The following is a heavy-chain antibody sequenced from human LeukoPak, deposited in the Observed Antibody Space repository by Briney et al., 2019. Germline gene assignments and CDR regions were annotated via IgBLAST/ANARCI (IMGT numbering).Heavy chain of an antibody. D-gene: IGHD2-15*01. V-gene: IGHV3-21*01. CDR2: ISSSSSYI. CDR1: GFTFSSYS. Sequence: GSLRLSCAASGFTFSSYSMNWVRQAPGKGLEWVSSISSSSSYIYYADSVKGRFTISRDNAKNSLYLQMNSLRAEDTAVYYCARYCSGGSCYGGGYYGMDVWGQGTTVTVSS. J-gene: IGHJ6*02. CDR3: ARYCSGGSCYGGGYYGMDV.